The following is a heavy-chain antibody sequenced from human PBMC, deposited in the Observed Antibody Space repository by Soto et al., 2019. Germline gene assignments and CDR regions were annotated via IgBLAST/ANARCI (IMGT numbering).Heavy chain of an antibody. CDR1: GFTVSSKY. CDR2: IQSGGPT. V-gene: IGHV3-53*01. J-gene: IGHJ5*02. Sequence: HPGGALRLSCAASGFTVSSKYMSWVRQAPGKGLEWVSLIQSGGPTYYADSVKGRFTISRDNSKNTLYLQMNSLRAEDTAVYYCAKESTYYYDSSGYPWFDPWGQGTLVTVSS. CDR3: AKESTYYYDSSGYPWFDP. D-gene: IGHD3-22*01.